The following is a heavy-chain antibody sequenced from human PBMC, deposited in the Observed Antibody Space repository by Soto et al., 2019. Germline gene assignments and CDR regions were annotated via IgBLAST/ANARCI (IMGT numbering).Heavy chain of an antibody. J-gene: IGHJ5*02. V-gene: IGHV1-3*01. CDR3: ARAPFRLSSGWYWIDP. D-gene: IGHD6-19*01. CDR1: GYTFTSYA. Sequence: RASVKVSCKAYGYTFTSYAMHWVRQAPGQRLEWMGWINAGNGNTKYSQKLQGRVTITRDTSASTAYMELSSLRSEDTAVYYCARAPFRLSSGWYWIDPWGQGTLVTVSS. CDR2: INAGNGNT.